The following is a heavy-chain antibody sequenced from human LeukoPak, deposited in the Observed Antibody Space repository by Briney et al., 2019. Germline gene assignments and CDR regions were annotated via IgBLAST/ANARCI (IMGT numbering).Heavy chain of an antibody. V-gene: IGHV1-8*01. D-gene: IGHD3-3*01. CDR1: GYTYTSYD. CDR3: ARGWRYYDFWSGYWERRKDYYGMEV. Sequence: ASVKVSCKPSGYTYTSYDINWVRQATGQGLEWMGWMNPNNGNTVYAQKFQGRVTMTRNTSISTAYMELSSLRSEDTAVYYCARGWRYYDFWSGYWERRKDYYGMEVWGPGTTVTVSS. CDR2: MNPNNGNT. J-gene: IGHJ6*02.